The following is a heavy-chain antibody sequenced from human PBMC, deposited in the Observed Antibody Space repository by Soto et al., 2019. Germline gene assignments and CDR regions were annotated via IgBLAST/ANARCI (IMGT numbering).Heavy chain of an antibody. CDR3: ARDDGRYNWNDEYGDCFDY. Sequence: GASVKVSCKASGYTFTSYGISWVRQAPGQGLEWMGWISAYNGNTNYAQKLQGRVTMTTDTSTSTAYMELRSLRSDDTAVYYCARDDGRYNWNDEYGDCFDYWGQGTLVTVSS. J-gene: IGHJ4*02. CDR1: GYTFTSYG. CDR2: ISAYNGNT. V-gene: IGHV1-18*04. D-gene: IGHD1-1*01.